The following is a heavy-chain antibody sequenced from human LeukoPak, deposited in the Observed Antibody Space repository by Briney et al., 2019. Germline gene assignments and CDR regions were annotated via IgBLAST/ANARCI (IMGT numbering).Heavy chain of an antibody. J-gene: IGHJ3*02. Sequence: SETLCLTCAVSGDSFSSHYWTWIRQSPGTGLEWIGYISHIGRTNYNPSLKSRVTISIDTSKNQFSLKLRSVTAAVTAVYYCARDLVTVTKGFDIWGQGTMVSVSS. D-gene: IGHD4-17*01. CDR2: ISHIGRT. V-gene: IGHV4-59*11. CDR1: GDSFSSHY. CDR3: ARDLVTVTKGFDI.